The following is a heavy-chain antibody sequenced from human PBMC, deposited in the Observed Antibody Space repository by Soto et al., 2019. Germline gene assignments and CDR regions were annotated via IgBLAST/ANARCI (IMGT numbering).Heavy chain of an antibody. CDR1: GGSFSGYY. CDR3: ARGLTSYNWFDP. J-gene: IGHJ5*02. V-gene: IGHV4-34*01. D-gene: IGHD2-15*01. Sequence: PSETLSLTCAVYGGSFSGYYCSWIRQPPGKGLEWIGEINHSGSTNYNPSLKSRVTISVDTSKNQFSLKLSSVTAADTAVYYCARGLTSYNWFDPWGQGTLVTVSS. CDR2: INHSGST.